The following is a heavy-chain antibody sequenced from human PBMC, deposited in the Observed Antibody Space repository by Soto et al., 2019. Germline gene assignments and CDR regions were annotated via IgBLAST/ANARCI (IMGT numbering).Heavy chain of an antibody. Sequence: QVQLVQSGAEVKKPGSSVKVSCKASGGTFSSYAISWVRQAPGQGLEWMGGIIPIFGTANYAQKFQGRVTITADKSTSTAYMELSSLRSEDTAVYYCASWGYCSSTSCYGKPFDYWGQGTLVTVSS. CDR2: IIPIFGTA. CDR1: GGTFSSYA. J-gene: IGHJ4*02. V-gene: IGHV1-69*06. D-gene: IGHD2-2*01. CDR3: ASWGYCSSTSCYGKPFDY.